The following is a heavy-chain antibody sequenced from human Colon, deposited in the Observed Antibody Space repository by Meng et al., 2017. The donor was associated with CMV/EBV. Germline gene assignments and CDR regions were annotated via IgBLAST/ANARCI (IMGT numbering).Heavy chain of an antibody. J-gene: IGHJ4*02. V-gene: IGHV1-18*01. D-gene: IGHD3-9*01. CDR2: VRAKNGET. CDR3: ARAGAEVTRSFDL. CDR1: GYIFAIYG. Sequence: CQAFGYIFAIYGITWVRQAPGQVLGWMGWVRAKNGETRYGQNFQDRVTVTRDTSTNTAYMELRSLRSDDSAVYYCARAGAEVTRSFDLWGQGTLVTVSS.